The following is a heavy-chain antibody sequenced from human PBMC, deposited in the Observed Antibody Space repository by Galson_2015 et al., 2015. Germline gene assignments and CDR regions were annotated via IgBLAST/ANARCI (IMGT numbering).Heavy chain of an antibody. CDR1: GFMFSSYA. CDR3: AKDRSKYSGGLGFDF. J-gene: IGHJ4*02. Sequence: SLRLSCAASGFMFSSYAMSWVRQAPGKGLQWVSGISGSSGTTYYADSVKGRFTISRENSKSTLFLQINSLSAEDTAVYYCAKDRSKYSGGLGFDFWGQGTLVTVSS. CDR2: ISGSSGTT. D-gene: IGHD6-19*01. V-gene: IGHV3-23*01.